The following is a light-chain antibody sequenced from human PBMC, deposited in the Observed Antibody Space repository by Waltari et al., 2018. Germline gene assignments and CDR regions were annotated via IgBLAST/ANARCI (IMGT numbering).Light chain of an antibody. V-gene: IGKV1-5*03. CDR2: KAS. J-gene: IGKJ1*01. CDR3: QQYNSAST. Sequence: DLQMTQSPSTLSASVGDRVTITCRASQSISSWLAWYQQKPGKAPKLLIYKASSLESGVPSRFSGSGSGTEFTLTISSLQPDDFATYYCQQYNSASTFGQGTKVEIK. CDR1: QSISSW.